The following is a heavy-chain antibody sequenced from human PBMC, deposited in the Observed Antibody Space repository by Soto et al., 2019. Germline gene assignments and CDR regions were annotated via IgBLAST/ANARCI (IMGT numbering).Heavy chain of an antibody. D-gene: IGHD2-15*01. CDR3: AREPLCGGRCYDNYFDP. CDR1: GDSVSGNSAA. V-gene: IGHV6-1*01. J-gene: IGHJ5*02. Sequence: SQTLSLTCAISGDSVSGNSAAWNWIRQSPSRGLEWLGRTYYRSKWYNDYAVSVKSRITVTPDTSKNQFSLHLNSVTPEDTAVYYCAREPLCGGRCYDNYFDPWGQGTLVTVSS. CDR2: TYYRSKWYN.